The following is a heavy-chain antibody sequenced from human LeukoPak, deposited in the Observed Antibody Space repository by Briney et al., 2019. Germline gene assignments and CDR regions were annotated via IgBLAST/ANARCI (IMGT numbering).Heavy chain of an antibody. Sequence: ASVKVSCKASGGTFSSYAISWVRHAPGQRLEWMGGISPIFGTANYGQKYQGRVTITTDESTSTAYMELSSLRSEDTAVYYCARHGLIVGATYFDYWGQGTLVTVSS. V-gene: IGHV1-69*05. CDR2: ISPIFGTA. CDR1: GGTFSSYA. CDR3: ARHGLIVGATYFDY. J-gene: IGHJ4*02. D-gene: IGHD1-26*01.